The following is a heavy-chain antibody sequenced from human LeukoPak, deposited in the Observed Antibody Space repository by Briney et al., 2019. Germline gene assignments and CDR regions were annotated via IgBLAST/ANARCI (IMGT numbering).Heavy chain of an antibody. D-gene: IGHD1-26*01. CDR2: ISAYNGNT. J-gene: IGHJ3*02. CDR3: ASSLVVGATNDAFDI. CDR1: GCTFTSYG. Sequence: GASVKVSCKASGCTFTSYGISWVRQAPGQGLEWMGWISAYNGNTNYAQKLQGRVTMTTDTSTSTAYMELRSLRSDDTAVYYCASSLVVGATNDAFDIWGQGTMVTVSS. V-gene: IGHV1-18*01.